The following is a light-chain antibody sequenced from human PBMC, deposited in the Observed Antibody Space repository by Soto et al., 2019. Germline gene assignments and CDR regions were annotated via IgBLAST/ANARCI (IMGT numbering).Light chain of an antibody. V-gene: IGKV3-11*01. Sequence: EVVLTQSPATLSLSPGDVATLSCRASQSVSSYLAWYQQKPDQAPRLLIYDASNRATGIPARFSGSGSGTDLTLNISGLEPEDFAVYYCQQHSTWPPAFGGGTKVEIK. CDR3: QQHSTWPPA. CDR1: QSVSSY. CDR2: DAS. J-gene: IGKJ4*01.